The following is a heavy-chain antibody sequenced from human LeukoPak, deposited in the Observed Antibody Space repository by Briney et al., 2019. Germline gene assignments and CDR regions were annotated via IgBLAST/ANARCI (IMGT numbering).Heavy chain of an antibody. V-gene: IGHV4-59*12. CDR2: IYYSGST. Sequence: PSETLSLTCTVSGGSISSYYWSWIRQPPGKGLEWIGYIYYSGSTNYNPSLKSRVTISADESKNQFSLKVNSVTAADTAVYYCARNAAYCLDFWGQGTPVTVSS. CDR3: ARNAAYCLDF. J-gene: IGHJ4*02. D-gene: IGHD2-21*01. CDR1: GGSISSYY.